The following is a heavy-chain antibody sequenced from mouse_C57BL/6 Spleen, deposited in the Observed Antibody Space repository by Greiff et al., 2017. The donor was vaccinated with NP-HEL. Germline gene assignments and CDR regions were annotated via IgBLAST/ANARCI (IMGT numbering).Heavy chain of an antibody. CDR1: GYAFSSSW. D-gene: IGHD4-1*01. CDR2: IYPGDGDT. V-gene: IGHV1-82*01. J-gene: IGHJ4*01. CDR3: ARSGTGTPYYYAMDY. Sequence: VQLQQSGPELVKPGASVKISCKASGYAFSSSWMNWVKQRPGKGLEWIGRIYPGDGDTNYNGKFKGKATLTADKSSSTAYMQLSSLTSEDSAVYFCARSGTGTPYYYAMDYWGQGTSVTVSS.